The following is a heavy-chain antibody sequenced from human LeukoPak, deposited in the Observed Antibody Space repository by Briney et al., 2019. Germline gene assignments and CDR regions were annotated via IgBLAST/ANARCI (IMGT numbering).Heavy chain of an antibody. V-gene: IGHV3-23*01. CDR3: AKDSRGYSYGILDY. CDR2: MSADGGST. J-gene: IGHJ4*02. CDR1: GFTFSSYA. Sequence: GGSLRLSCAASGFTFSSYAMSWVRQAPGKGLEWVSAMSADGGSTYYADSVKGRFTISRDNSKNTLYLQMNSLRAEDTAVYYCAKDSRGYSYGILDYWGQGTLVTVSS. D-gene: IGHD5-18*01.